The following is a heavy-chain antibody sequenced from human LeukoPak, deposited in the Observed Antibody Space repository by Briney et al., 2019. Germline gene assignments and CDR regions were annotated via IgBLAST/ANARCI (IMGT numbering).Heavy chain of an antibody. J-gene: IGHJ3*02. D-gene: IGHD4-17*01. CDR3: ATDDAYGAAFDI. V-gene: IGHV1-24*01. CDR1: GYTFTSNY. Sequence: ASVKVSCKASGYTFTSNYIHWVRQAPGKGLEWMGGFDPEDGETIYAQKFQGRVTMTEDTSTDTAYMELSSLRSEDTAVYYCATDDAYGAAFDIWGQGTMVTVSS. CDR2: FDPEDGET.